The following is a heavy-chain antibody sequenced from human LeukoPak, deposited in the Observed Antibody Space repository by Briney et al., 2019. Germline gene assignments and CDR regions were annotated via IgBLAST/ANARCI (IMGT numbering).Heavy chain of an antibody. V-gene: IGHV3-48*01. D-gene: IGHD4-17*01. Sequence: GGSLRLSCAASGFTFSSYSMNWARQAPGKGLEWVSYISYSSSTIYYADSVKGRFTISRDNAKNSLYLQMDSLRAEDAAVYYCARDRLHYGEYEKTFDYWGQGTLVTVSS. CDR1: GFTFSSYS. CDR3: ARDRLHYGEYEKTFDY. J-gene: IGHJ4*02. CDR2: ISYSSSTI.